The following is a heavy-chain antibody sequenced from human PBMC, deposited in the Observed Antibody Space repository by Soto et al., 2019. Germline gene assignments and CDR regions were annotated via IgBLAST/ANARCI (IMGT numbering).Heavy chain of an antibody. J-gene: IGHJ6*02. CDR2: ITNTGGTI. CDR1: GFTFSTYN. V-gene: IGHV3-48*02. Sequence: GGSLRLSCEGSGFTFSTYNMDWVRQAPGKGLEWVSYITNTGGTIYYADSVRGRFTISRDNAKNTLFLQMNSLRDDDTAVYYCARDGNRGFEMDVWGQGTTVTVYS. CDR3: ARDGNRGFEMDV.